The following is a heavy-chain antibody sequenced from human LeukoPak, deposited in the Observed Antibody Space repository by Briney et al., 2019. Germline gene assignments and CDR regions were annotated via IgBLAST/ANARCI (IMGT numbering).Heavy chain of an antibody. V-gene: IGHV1-2*06. CDR1: GYTFTGYY. D-gene: IGHD5-18*01. CDR3: AREYSGYSYGLDY. CDR2: INPNSGGT. J-gene: IGHJ4*02. Sequence: ASVKVSCKASGYTFTGYYMHWVRQAPGQGLEWMGRINPNSGGTNYAQKFQGRVTMTRDTSISTAYMELSRLRSDDTAVYYCAREYSGYSYGLDYWGQGTLVTVSS.